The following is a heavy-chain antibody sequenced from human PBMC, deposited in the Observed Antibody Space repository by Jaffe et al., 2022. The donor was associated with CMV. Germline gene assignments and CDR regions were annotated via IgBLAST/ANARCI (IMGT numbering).Heavy chain of an antibody. CDR2: ISSSSSYI. V-gene: IGHV3-21*01. J-gene: IGHJ6*03. CDR1: GFTFSSYS. CDR3: ARERGEIYYGSGSYDPGYYYYMDV. Sequence: EVQLVESGGGLVKPGGSLRLSCAASGFTFSSYSMNWVRQAPGKGLEWVSSISSSSSYIYYADSVKGRFTISRDNAKNSLYLQMNSLRAEDTAVYYCARERGEIYYGSGSYDPGYYYYMDVWGKGTTVTVSS. D-gene: IGHD3-10*01.